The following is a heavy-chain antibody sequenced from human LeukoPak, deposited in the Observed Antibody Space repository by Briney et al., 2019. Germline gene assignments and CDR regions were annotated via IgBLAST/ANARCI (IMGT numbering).Heavy chain of an antibody. V-gene: IGHV3-74*01. Sequence: GGSLRLACAASGLTFRNYWMHWVRQAPGKGLVWVSRINSDGSDTTYADSVKGRFTISRDNAKNTLYLQMNSLRVEDTAVYYCARSSAVTTLSLTYWGLGTLVTVSS. CDR3: ARSSAVTTLSLTY. CDR1: GLTFRNYW. CDR2: INSDGSDT. J-gene: IGHJ4*02. D-gene: IGHD4-17*01.